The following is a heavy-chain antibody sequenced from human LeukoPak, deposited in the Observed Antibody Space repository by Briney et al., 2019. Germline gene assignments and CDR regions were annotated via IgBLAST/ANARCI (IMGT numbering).Heavy chain of an antibody. CDR1: GYTFTGYY. V-gene: IGHV1-2*06. Sequence: ASVKVSCKASGYTFTGYYIHWVRQAPGQGLEWMGLINPNSGGTNYAQKFQGRVTMTRDTSISTAYMELSRLRSDDTAVYYCARDDYGDYRPFDYWGQGTLVTVSS. CDR3: ARDDYGDYRPFDY. CDR2: INPNSGGT. D-gene: IGHD4-17*01. J-gene: IGHJ4*02.